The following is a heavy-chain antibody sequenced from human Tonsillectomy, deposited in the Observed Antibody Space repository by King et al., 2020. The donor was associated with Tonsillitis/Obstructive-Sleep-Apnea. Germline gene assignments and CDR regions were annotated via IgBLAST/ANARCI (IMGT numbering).Heavy chain of an antibody. V-gene: IGHV3-30*04. CDR1: GFTFSSYA. CDR2: ISYDGNNK. J-gene: IGHJ6*02. CDR3: ARDGPYDFWSGYYWVYYYYGMDV. D-gene: IGHD3-3*01. Sequence: VQLVESGGGVVQPGRSLRLSCAASGFTFSSYAMHWVRQAPGKGLEWVAVISYDGNNKYYADSVKGRFTISRDNSKNTLYLQMNSLRAEDTAVYYCARDGPYDFWSGYYWVYYYYGMDVWGQGTTVTVSS.